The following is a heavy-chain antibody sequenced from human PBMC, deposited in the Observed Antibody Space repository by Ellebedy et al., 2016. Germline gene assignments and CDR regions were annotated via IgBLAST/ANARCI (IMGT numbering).Heavy chain of an antibody. CDR2: INPSGGST. Sequence: ASVKVSCKASGYTFTSYYMHWVRQAPGQGLEWMGIINPSGGSTSYAQKFQGRVTMTRDTSTSTVYMELSSLRSEDTALYYCARVRSTGGSYGGGFDYWGQGTLVTVSS. J-gene: IGHJ4*02. V-gene: IGHV1-46*01. D-gene: IGHD1-26*01. CDR1: GYTFTSYY. CDR3: ARVRSTGGSYGGGFDY.